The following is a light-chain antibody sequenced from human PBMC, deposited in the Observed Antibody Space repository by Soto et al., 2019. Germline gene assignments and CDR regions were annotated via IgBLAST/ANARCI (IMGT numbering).Light chain of an antibody. CDR1: QSISNF. CDR3: QQSYSIPWT. CDR2: AAS. J-gene: IGKJ1*01. Sequence: DIQMTQSPSSLSASVGDRVTITCRATQSISNFLNWYQQKPGKVPNLLIYAASSLQSGVPLRFSGSGSGTEFTLTISSLQPEDFATYYCQQSYSIPWTFGQGTKVEIK. V-gene: IGKV1-39*01.